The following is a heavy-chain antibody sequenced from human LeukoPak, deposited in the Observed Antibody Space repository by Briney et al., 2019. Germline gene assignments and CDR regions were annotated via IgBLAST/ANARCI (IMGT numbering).Heavy chain of an antibody. V-gene: IGHV4-34*01. CDR1: GGSFSGYY. D-gene: IGHD3-10*01. CDR3: AREQLRITMVRGVIINPGGDY. CDR2: INHSGST. Sequence: SETLSLTCAVYGGSFSGYYWSWIRQPPGKGREWIGEINHSGSTNYNPSLKSRVTISVDTSKNQFSLKLSSVTAADTAVYYCAREQLRITMVRGVIINPGGDYWGQGTLVTVSS. J-gene: IGHJ4*02.